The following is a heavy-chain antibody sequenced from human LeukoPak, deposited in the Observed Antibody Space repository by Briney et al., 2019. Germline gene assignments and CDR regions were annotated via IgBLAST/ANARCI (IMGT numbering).Heavy chain of an antibody. Sequence: SETLSLTCTVSGGSISNYCWSWIRQPAGKGLEWIGRIYTSGSTNYNPSLKSRITMSVDTSKNQFSLKLSSVTAADTAAYYCARVPYYDSSGSWYYFDYWGQGTLVTVSS. CDR1: GGSISNYC. D-gene: IGHD3-22*01. V-gene: IGHV4-4*07. CDR3: ARVPYYDSSGSWYYFDY. J-gene: IGHJ4*02. CDR2: IYTSGST.